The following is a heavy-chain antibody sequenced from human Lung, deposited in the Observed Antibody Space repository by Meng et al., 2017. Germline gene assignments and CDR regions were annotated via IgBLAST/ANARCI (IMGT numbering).Heavy chain of an antibody. J-gene: IGHJ2*01. CDR2: IYNSGST. CDR1: GGSISSSNYY. V-gene: IGHV4-30-4*01. CDR3: ARGQKGYFDL. Sequence: VKVEESGPGLVKLSQTLSLTCTVSGGSISSSNYYWSWIRQPPGKGLEWSGHIYNSGSTYYNPSLKSRITISVDTSKNQFSLKLSSVTAADTAVYYCARGQKGYFDLWGRGTLVTVSS.